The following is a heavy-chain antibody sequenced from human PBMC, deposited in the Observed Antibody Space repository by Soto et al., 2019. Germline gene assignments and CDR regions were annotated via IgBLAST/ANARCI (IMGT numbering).Heavy chain of an antibody. Sequence: QVQLQESGPGLVKPSQTLSLTCTVSGGSISDGAYYWSWIRQPPGKGLEWIGHIYNSGNTYNNPSLRSRLTISLDTSKSQFSLNLNSVTAADTAVYYCASELSGDKVDQWGQGTLVTVSS. CDR2: IYNSGNT. D-gene: IGHD2-21*01. CDR3: ASELSGDKVDQ. CDR1: GGSISDGAYY. J-gene: IGHJ4*02. V-gene: IGHV4-30-4*01.